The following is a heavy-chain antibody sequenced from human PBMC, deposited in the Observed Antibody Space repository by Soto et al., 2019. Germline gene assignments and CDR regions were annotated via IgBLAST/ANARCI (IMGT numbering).Heavy chain of an antibody. Sequence: GGSLRLSCAASGFTFSSYAMSWVRQAPGKGLEWVSAISGSGGSTYYADFVKGRFTISRDNSKNTLHLQMNSLRAEDTAVYYCAKDDYDFWSGYIDYWGQGTLVTVSS. V-gene: IGHV3-23*01. CDR2: ISGSGGST. CDR1: GFTFSSYA. J-gene: IGHJ4*02. D-gene: IGHD3-3*01. CDR3: AKDDYDFWSGYIDY.